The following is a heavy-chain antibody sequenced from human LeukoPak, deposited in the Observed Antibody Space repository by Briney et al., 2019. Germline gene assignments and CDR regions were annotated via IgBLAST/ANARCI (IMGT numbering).Heavy chain of an antibody. D-gene: IGHD2-21*02. CDR3: ARGRRGIGGDLIYGMDV. Sequence: KPSETLSLTCAVYGGSFSGYYWSWIRQPPGKGLEWIGEISHSESTNYNPSLKSRVTISVDTSKNQFSLKLSSVTAADTAVYYCARGRRGIGGDLIYGMDVWGKGTTVTVSS. CDR2: ISHSEST. J-gene: IGHJ6*04. CDR1: GGSFSGYY. V-gene: IGHV4-34*01.